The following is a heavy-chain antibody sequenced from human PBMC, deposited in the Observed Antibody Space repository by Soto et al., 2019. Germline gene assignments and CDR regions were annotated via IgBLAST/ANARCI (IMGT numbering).Heavy chain of an antibody. CDR1: GGSISSYY. CDR3: ARRYAGNFDY. Sequence: QVQLQESGPGLVKPWETLYLTCTVSGGSISSYYWSWIRQPPGKGLEWIGYVYYSGSTNYNPSLKSRVTISVDTSKNQFSLKLSSVTAADTAVYYCARRYAGNFDYWGQGTLVTVSS. V-gene: IGHV4-59*01. D-gene: IGHD2-8*01. J-gene: IGHJ4*02. CDR2: VYYSGST.